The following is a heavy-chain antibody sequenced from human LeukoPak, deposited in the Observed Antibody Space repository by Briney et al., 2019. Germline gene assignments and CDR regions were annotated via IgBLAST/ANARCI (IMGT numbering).Heavy chain of an antibody. CDR2: IGGSGGST. J-gene: IGHJ4*02. CDR1: GFTFNTYV. CDR3: ARDYYDSSGYYSIDY. V-gene: IGHV3-23*01. Sequence: GGSLRLPCAASGFTFNTYVMSWVRQAPGKELEWVSGIGGSGGSTYYADSVKGRFTISRDNSKNTLYLQMNSLRAEDTAVYYCARDYYDSSGYYSIDYWGQGTLVTVSP. D-gene: IGHD3-22*01.